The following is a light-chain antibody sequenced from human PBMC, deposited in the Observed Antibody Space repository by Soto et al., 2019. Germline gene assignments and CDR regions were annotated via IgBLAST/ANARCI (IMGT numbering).Light chain of an antibody. CDR2: DAS. Sequence: EIVLTQSPATLSLSPGERATLSCRASQSVSSYLAWYQQKPGQAPRLLIYDASNRATGIPARFTGSGSGTDFTLTISRLEPEDFAVYYCQQYESSPLTFGGGTKVEIK. V-gene: IGKV3-11*01. CDR1: QSVSSY. CDR3: QQYESSPLT. J-gene: IGKJ4*01.